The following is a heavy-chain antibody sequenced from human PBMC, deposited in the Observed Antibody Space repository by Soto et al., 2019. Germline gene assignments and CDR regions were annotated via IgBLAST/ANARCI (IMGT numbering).Heavy chain of an antibody. Sequence: QVQLVESGGGAVQSGRSLRLSCAASGFVYSDYAMHWVRQAPGKGLEWLTMIWSDGSNKFYADSLKDRLTISRDNSNNMVFLEMSGLRAEDSAVYYCAREGGSGWRLDYWGQGTLVSVSS. V-gene: IGHV3-33*01. CDR3: AREGGSGWRLDY. D-gene: IGHD6-19*01. CDR1: GFVYSDYA. J-gene: IGHJ4*02. CDR2: IWSDGSNK.